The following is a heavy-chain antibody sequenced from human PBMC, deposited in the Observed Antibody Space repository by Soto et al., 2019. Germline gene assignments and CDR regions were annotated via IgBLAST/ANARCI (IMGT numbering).Heavy chain of an antibody. Sequence: EVQLVESGGGLVQPGGSLRLSCAASGFTFSSYWMHWVRQAPGKGLVWVSRINSDGSSTSYADSVKGRFTISRDNAKNTLYLQMNSLRADDTAVYYCVRTGMVVAAATREDYWGQGTLVTVSS. CDR2: INSDGSST. CDR1: GFTFSSYW. J-gene: IGHJ4*02. V-gene: IGHV3-74*01. CDR3: VRTGMVVAAATREDY. D-gene: IGHD2-15*01.